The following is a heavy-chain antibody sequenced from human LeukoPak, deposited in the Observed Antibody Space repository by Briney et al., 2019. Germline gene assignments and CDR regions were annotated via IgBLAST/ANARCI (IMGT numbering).Heavy chain of an antibody. CDR3: ARQPAYYYDSSGYRDH. V-gene: IGHV5-51*01. CDR1: GYSFTSYW. J-gene: IGHJ4*02. D-gene: IGHD3-22*01. CDR2: IYPGDSDT. Sequence: GESLKISCKGSGYSFTSYWIGWVRQMPGKGLEWMGIIYPGDSDTRYSPSFQGQVTISADKSISTAYLQWSSLKASDTAMYYCARQPAYYYDSSGYRDHWGQGTQVTVSS.